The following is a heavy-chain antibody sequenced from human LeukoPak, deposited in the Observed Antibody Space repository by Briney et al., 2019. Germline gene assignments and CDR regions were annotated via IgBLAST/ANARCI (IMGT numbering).Heavy chain of an antibody. Sequence: ASVKVSCKASGYTFTSYGISWVRQAPGQGLEWMGWISAYNGNTNYAQKLQGRVTMTTDTSTSTAYMELRSLRSDDTAVYYCARPNCGGGCSGAFDIWGQGTMVTVSS. CDR2: ISAYNGNT. D-gene: IGHD2-21*02. CDR3: ARPNCGGGCSGAFDI. V-gene: IGHV1-18*01. CDR1: GYTFTSYG. J-gene: IGHJ3*02.